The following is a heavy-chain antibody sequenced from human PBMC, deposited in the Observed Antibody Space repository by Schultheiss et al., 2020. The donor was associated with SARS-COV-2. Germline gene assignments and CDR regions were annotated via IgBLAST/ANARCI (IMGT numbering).Heavy chain of an antibody. CDR3: AREPSAVAGTGDYYYYYGMDV. CDR2: IKQDGSEK. CDR1: GFSLRNYW. V-gene: IGHV3-7*01. J-gene: IGHJ6*02. Sequence: GGSLRLSCAASGFSLRNYWMNWVRQAPGKGLEWVANIKQDGSEKYYVDSVKGRFTISRDNSKNTLYLQMNSLRAEDTAVYYCAREPSAVAGTGDYYYYYGMDVWGQGTTVTVSS. D-gene: IGHD6-19*01.